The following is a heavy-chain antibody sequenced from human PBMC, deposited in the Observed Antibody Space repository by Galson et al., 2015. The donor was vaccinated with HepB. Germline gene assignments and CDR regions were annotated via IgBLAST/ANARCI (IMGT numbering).Heavy chain of an antibody. Sequence: SVKVSCKASGYSFNNYAITWVRQAPGQGLQWMGWISGYNGRAMYAQEFQDRVTLTIDTSTTTASMEVNRLTSDDTAMYYCGRGLAAETTDAFDIWGQGTMVTVSS. J-gene: IGHJ3*02. D-gene: IGHD6-13*01. CDR3: GRGLAAETTDAFDI. V-gene: IGHV1-18*01. CDR2: ISGYNGRA. CDR1: GYSFNNYA.